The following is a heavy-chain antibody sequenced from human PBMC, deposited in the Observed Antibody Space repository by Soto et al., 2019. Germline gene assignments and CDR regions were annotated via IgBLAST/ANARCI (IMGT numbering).Heavy chain of an antibody. CDR2: IYPGDSDT. CDR3: ARDLTDDAFDV. V-gene: IGHV5-51*01. Sequence: PGESLKISCKGSGYSFPSHWIAWVRQMPGKGLECMGIIYPGDSDTRYTTSFQGQVTFSADKSINTAYLQWNSLKASDTAMYYCARDLTDDAFDVWGQGTMVTVSS. J-gene: IGHJ3*01. CDR1: GYSFPSHW. D-gene: IGHD2-21*02.